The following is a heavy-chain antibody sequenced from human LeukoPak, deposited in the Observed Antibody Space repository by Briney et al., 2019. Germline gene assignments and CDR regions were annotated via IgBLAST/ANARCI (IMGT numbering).Heavy chain of an antibody. Sequence: GRSLRLSCAASGLTFSTYTMNWVRHAPGKGLEWVSYIRGSTSYTYYADSVKGRFTISRDNAKNSLYLQMNSLRAEDTAVYYCARDPNDSSGWDVWGEGTRVTVSS. CDR1: GLTFSTYT. CDR3: ARDPNDSSGWDV. V-gene: IGHV3-21*06. CDR2: IRGSTSYT. D-gene: IGHD6-19*01. J-gene: IGHJ6*04.